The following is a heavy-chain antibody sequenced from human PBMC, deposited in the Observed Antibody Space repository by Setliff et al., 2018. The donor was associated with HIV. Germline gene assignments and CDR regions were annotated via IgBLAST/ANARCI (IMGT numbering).Heavy chain of an antibody. Sequence: GGSLRLSCAASGFTFSAYDIHWVRQAPGKGLEWVSTVGAVGGPTHYAESVKGRFTICKDNSKNALYLQMSSLRDEDTAVYYCAEVFVFGINAFDIWGQGTMVTVSS. CDR3: AEVFVFGINAFDI. D-gene: IGHD3-10*02. V-gene: IGHV3-23*01. CDR1: GFTFSAYD. J-gene: IGHJ3*02. CDR2: VGAVGGPT.